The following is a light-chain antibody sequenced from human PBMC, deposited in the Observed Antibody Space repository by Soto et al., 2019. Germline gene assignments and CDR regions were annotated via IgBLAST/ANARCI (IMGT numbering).Light chain of an antibody. V-gene: IGLV1-40*01. J-gene: IGLJ1*01. CDR2: GNS. CDR1: ISNIGAGYD. Sequence: QSALTQPPSVSGAPGQRVTISCTGSISNIGAGYDVHWYQQLPGTAPKLLIYGNSNRPSGVPDRFSGSKSGTSASLAITGLQAEDEADYYCKSYDSSLSGYVFGTGTKVTVL. CDR3: KSYDSSLSGYV.